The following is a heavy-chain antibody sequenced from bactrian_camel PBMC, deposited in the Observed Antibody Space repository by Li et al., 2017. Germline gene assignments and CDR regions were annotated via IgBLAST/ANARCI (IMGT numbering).Heavy chain of an antibody. CDR1: MFTYSRLC. CDR2: LDSDGTT. D-gene: IGHD1*01. V-gene: IGHV3S67*01. J-gene: IGHJ4*01. Sequence: VQLVESGGCSVQAGGSLRLSCSASMFTYSRLCMAWFRQTPGKEREVVASLDSDGTTEYADSVKGRFTISQGSADNTLVLEMTSLTPEDSATYYCAADGDRYQCYWQSVTKYKILAQGTQVTVS.